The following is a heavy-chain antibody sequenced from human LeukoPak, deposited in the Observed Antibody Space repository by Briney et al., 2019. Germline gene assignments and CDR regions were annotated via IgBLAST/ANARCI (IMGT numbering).Heavy chain of an antibody. CDR3: ARDGSLLWFGELFDY. Sequence: SETLSLTCTVSGGSISSSSYYWGWIRQPPGKGLEWIGSIYYSGSTYYNPSLKSRVTISVDTSKNQFSLELTSVTAADTAVYYCARDGSLLWFGELFDYWGQGTLVTVSS. CDR2: IYYSGST. D-gene: IGHD3-10*01. V-gene: IGHV4-39*07. CDR1: GGSISSSSYY. J-gene: IGHJ4*02.